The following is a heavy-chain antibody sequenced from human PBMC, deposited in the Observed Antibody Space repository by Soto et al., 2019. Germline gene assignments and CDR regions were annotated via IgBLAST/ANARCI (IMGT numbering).Heavy chain of an antibody. Sequence: GGSLRLSCAASGFTFSSYGMSWVRQAPGKGLEWVSGISASGGSTFYVDSVKGRFTISRDNSRNTLYLQMNSLRAEDTAVYYCAKGRPPERWLVGYLDSWGQGTLVTVSS. D-gene: IGHD6-19*01. CDR2: ISASGGST. CDR3: AKGRPPERWLVGYLDS. V-gene: IGHV3-23*01. CDR1: GFTFSSYG. J-gene: IGHJ4*02.